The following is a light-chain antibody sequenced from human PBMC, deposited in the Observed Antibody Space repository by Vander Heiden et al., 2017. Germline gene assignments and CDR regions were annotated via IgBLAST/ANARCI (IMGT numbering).Light chain of an antibody. CDR1: QSVSSN. CDR3: QQYNNWPLT. J-gene: IGKJ4*01. CDR2: GAS. Sequence: ERVMTQSPATLSVSPGERATLSCRASQSVSSNLAWYQQKPGQAPRLLIYGASTRATGVPARFSGSGSGTEFTLTISSLQSEDFAVYYCQQYNNWPLTFGGGPRWRSN. V-gene: IGKV3-15*01.